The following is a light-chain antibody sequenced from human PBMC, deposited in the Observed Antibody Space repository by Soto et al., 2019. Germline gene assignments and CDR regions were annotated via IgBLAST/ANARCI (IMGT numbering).Light chain of an antibody. CDR3: SSYTGSSTLGV. J-gene: IGLJ1*01. Sequence: QSVLNQPASVTGSPGESITISCTRASSDVGGYNYVSWYQQHPGKAPKLMIYDVSNRPSGVSNRFSGSKSGNTASLTISGLQAEDEADYYCSSYTGSSTLGVFGTGTKVTVL. CDR2: DVS. V-gene: IGLV2-14*01. CDR1: SSDVGGYNY.